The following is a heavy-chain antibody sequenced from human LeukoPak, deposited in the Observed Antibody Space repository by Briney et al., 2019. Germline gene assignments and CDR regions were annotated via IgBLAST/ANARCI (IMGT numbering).Heavy chain of an antibody. Sequence: GGSLRLSCAASGFTFSSYEMNWVRQAPGKGLEWVSYISSSGSNIYYADSEKGRFTISRDNAKNSLYLQMNSLRAEDTAVYYCARGWISDSFDYWGQGTLVTVSS. D-gene: IGHD5-12*01. V-gene: IGHV3-48*03. J-gene: IGHJ4*02. CDR1: GFTFSSYE. CDR3: ARGWISDSFDY. CDR2: ISSSGSNI.